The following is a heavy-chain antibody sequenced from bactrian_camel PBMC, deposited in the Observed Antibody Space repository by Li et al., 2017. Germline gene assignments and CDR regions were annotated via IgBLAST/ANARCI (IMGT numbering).Heavy chain of an antibody. Sequence: HVQLVESGGGLVQPGGSLRLSCATSGFTFSSDSINWVRQAPGKGLEWVSAIDREGDKTYYAESVKGRFTISRDNAKNTLHLQLNNLKTEDTAMYYCAKDRGRRGIDYANKLTGHGTQVTVS. CDR1: GFTFSSDS. D-gene: IGHD5*01. CDR2: IDREGDKT. J-gene: IGHJ4*01. V-gene: IGHV3S1*01.